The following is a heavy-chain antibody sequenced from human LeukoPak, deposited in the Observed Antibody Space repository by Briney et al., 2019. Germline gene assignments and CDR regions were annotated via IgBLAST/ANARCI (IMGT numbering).Heavy chain of an antibody. Sequence: SETLSLTCAVYGGSFSGYYWSWIRQPSGKGLEWIGEINHSGSTNYNPSLKSRVTISVDTSKNQFSLKLSSVTAADTAVYYCARGRVLLWFGELPGGNYFDYWGQGTLVTVSS. CDR2: INHSGST. CDR1: GGSFSGYY. D-gene: IGHD3-10*01. V-gene: IGHV4-34*01. CDR3: ARGRVLLWFGELPGGNYFDY. J-gene: IGHJ4*02.